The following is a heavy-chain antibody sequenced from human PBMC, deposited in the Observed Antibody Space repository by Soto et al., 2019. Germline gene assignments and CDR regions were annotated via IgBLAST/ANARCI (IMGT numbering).Heavy chain of an antibody. V-gene: IGHV4-34*01. CDR2: INHSGST. Sequence: PSETLSLTCAVYGGSFSGYYWSWIRQPPGKGLEWIGEINHSGSTNYNPSLKSRVTISVDTSKNQFSLKLSSVTAADTAVYYCARGSREQRLVLSYYGIDVWGQGTTVTVSS. CDR3: ARGSREQRLVLSYYGIDV. J-gene: IGHJ6*02. D-gene: IGHD6-13*01. CDR1: GGSFSGYY.